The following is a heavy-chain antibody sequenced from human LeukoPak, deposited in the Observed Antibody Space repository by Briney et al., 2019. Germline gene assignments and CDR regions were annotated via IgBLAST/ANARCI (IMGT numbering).Heavy chain of an antibody. CDR1: GGSISSYY. Sequence: SETLSLTCTVSGGSISSYYWGWVRQPPGKGLEWIGTIYYSGTTYYNPSLKSRVTISVDTSKNQFSLKLSSVTAADTAVYYCARHRGGSYPFYYYYMDVWGKGTTVTVSS. D-gene: IGHD1-26*01. J-gene: IGHJ6*03. V-gene: IGHV4-39*01. CDR3: ARHRGGSYPFYYYYMDV. CDR2: IYYSGTT.